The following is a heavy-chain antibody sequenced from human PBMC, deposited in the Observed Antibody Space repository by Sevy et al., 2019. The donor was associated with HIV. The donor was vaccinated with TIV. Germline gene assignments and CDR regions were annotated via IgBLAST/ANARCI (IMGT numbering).Heavy chain of an antibody. CDR1: GYTFTTFY. Sequence: ASLKVSCKTSGYTFTTFYIHWVRQAPGQGLEWMGIIIPSGGSTTYAQKFQDRVTITRDTSTSTVYMELSSLISDDTAVYYCASGIGVWGQGTLVTVSS. D-gene: IGHD3-10*01. CDR2: IIPSGGST. J-gene: IGHJ4*02. CDR3: ASGIGV. V-gene: IGHV1-46*01.